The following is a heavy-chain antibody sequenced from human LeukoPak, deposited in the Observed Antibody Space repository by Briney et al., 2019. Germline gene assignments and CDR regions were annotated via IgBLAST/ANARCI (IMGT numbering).Heavy chain of an antibody. V-gene: IGHV3-53*01. CDR1: GFTVSSNY. CDR2: IYSGGST. J-gene: IGHJ3*02. Sequence: GGSLRLSCAASGFTVSSNYMSWVRQAPGKGLEWVSLIYSGGSTYYADSVKGRFTISRDNAKNTLYLQMNSLRAEDTAVYYCSWDHTGKEDIWGHGTMVTVSS. D-gene: IGHD2-8*02. CDR3: SWDHTGKEDI.